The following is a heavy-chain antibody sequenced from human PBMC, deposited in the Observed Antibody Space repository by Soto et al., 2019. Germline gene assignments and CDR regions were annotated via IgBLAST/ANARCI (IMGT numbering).Heavy chain of an antibody. CDR3: ATTRRGYSSGSLDY. J-gene: IGHJ4*02. V-gene: IGHV3-21*01. D-gene: IGHD5-18*01. CDR2: ISTSSSYI. Sequence: EVQLVESGGGLVKPGGPLRLPCAPSGFTLRAYNMNWVRKAPGKGLKWVSSISTSSSYIYYADSVKGRFTVSRDNAKNSLYLQMNSLVAEDTAVYYCATTRRGYSSGSLDYWGRGTLVTVSS. CDR1: GFTLRAYN.